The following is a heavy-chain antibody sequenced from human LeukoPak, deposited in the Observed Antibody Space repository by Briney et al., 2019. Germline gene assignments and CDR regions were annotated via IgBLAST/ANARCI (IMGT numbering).Heavy chain of an antibody. CDR2: ISSSSYI. D-gene: IGHD6-13*01. V-gene: IGHV3-21*01. J-gene: IGHJ4*02. Sequence: PGGSLRLSCAASGFTFSSYSMNWVRQAPGKGLEWVSSISSSSYIYYADSVKGRFTISRDNAKNSLYLQMNSLRAEDTAVYYCARGLGSSSWYYFDYWGQGTLVTVSS. CDR3: ARGLGSSSWYYFDY. CDR1: GFTFSSYS.